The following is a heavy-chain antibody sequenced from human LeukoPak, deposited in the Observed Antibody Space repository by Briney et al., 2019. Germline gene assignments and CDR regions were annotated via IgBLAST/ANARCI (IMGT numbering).Heavy chain of an antibody. Sequence: PSETLSLTCTVSGGSISSSSYYWGWIRQPPGKGLEWIGSIYYSGSTYYNPSLKSRVTISVDTSKNQFSLKLSSVTAADTAVYYCARHVSVRAFGGSYYFDYWGQGTLVTVSS. J-gene: IGHJ4*02. D-gene: IGHD1-26*01. CDR1: GGSISSSSYY. CDR3: ARHVSVRAFGGSYYFDY. V-gene: IGHV4-39*01. CDR2: IYYSGST.